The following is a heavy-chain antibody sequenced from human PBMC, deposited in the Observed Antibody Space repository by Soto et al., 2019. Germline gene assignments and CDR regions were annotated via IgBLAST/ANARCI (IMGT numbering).Heavy chain of an antibody. CDR3: ARVNGGYDFWSGYARHYYYGMDV. J-gene: IGHJ6*02. CDR2: INPSGGST. Sequence: SVKVSCKASGYTFTSYYMHWVRQAPGQWLEWMGIINPSGGSTSYAQKFQGRVTMTRDTSTSTVYMELSSLRSEDTAVYYCARVNGGYDFWSGYARHYYYGMDVWGQGTTVTVSS. V-gene: IGHV1-46*01. CDR1: GYTFTSYY. D-gene: IGHD3-3*01.